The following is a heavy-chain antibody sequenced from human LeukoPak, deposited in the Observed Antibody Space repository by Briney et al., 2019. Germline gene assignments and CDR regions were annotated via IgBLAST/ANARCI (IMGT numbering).Heavy chain of an antibody. D-gene: IGHD5-24*01. Sequence: GASVKVSCKVSGYTLTELSMHWVRQAPGKGLEWMGGFDPEDGETIYAQKFQGRVTITADESTSTAYMELRRLRSDDTAVYYCARNYPGKGFDPWGQGTLVTVSS. CDR3: ARNYPGKGFDP. CDR1: GYTLTELS. J-gene: IGHJ5*02. V-gene: IGHV1-24*01. CDR2: FDPEDGET.